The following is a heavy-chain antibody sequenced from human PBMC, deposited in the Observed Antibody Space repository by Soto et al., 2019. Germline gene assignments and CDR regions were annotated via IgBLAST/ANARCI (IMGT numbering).Heavy chain of an antibody. CDR2: SIPIFGTA. Sequence: QVQLVQSGAEVKKPGSSVKVSCKASGGTFSSYAISWVRQAPGQGLEWMGGSIPIFGTANYAQKFQGRVTITADESTSTAYMELSSLRSEDTAVYYFASSGHDFLIYYGMDVWGQGTTVTVSS. V-gene: IGHV1-69*12. CDR1: GGTFSSYA. J-gene: IGHJ6*02. D-gene: IGHD5-12*01. CDR3: ASSGHDFLIYYGMDV.